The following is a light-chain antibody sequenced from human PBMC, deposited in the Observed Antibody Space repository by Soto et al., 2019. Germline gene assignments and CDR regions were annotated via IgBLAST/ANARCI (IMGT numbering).Light chain of an antibody. V-gene: IGKV3-20*01. CDR3: QQHSRSPWT. J-gene: IGKJ1*01. Sequence: EIVLTQSPGILSLSLGERATLSCRASQSITSDYLAWYQQKPGQAPRLLIYGASTRATGIPDRFSGRGSGTDFTLTISSLEPEDLAVYYCQQHSRSPWTFGRGTKVEIK. CDR1: QSITSDY. CDR2: GAS.